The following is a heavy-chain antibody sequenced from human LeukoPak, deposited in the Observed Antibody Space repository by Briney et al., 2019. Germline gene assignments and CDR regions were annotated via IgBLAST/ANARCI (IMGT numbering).Heavy chain of an antibody. Sequence: GGSLRLSCAAPGFTFSNYAMSWVRQAPGKGLEWVSAISGSGDSTYYADSVKGRFTISRDNSKNTLNLQMNSLRAEDTAVYYCANTITVRGVVRDYYFDYWGQGTLVTVSS. CDR3: ANTITVRGVVRDYYFDY. J-gene: IGHJ4*02. V-gene: IGHV3-23*01. D-gene: IGHD3-10*01. CDR2: ISGSGDST. CDR1: GFTFSNYA.